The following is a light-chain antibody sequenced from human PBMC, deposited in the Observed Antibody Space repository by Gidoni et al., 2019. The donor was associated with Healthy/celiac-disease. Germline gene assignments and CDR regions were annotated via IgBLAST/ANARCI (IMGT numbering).Light chain of an antibody. CDR3: SSYAGSNKFVV. Sequence: QSALTQPPSASGSPGQSVPISCTGTSSDVSGYNYVSWYQQHPGKAPKLMLYEVSKRPSGVPDRFSGSKSGNTASLTVSGLQAEDEADYYCSSYAGSNKFVVFGGGTKLTVL. CDR1: SSDVSGYNY. J-gene: IGLJ2*01. V-gene: IGLV2-8*01. CDR2: EVS.